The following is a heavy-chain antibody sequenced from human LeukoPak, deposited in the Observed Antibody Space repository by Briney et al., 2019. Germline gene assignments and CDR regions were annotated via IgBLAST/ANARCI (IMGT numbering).Heavy chain of an antibody. CDR3: ARVGQWELDRFHDY. D-gene: IGHD1-26*01. Sequence: ASVKVSCKASGYTFTGYYMHWVRQAPGQGLEWMGWINPNSGGTNYARKFQGRVTMTRDTSISTAYMELSRLRSDDTAVFYCARVGQWELDRFHDYWGQGTLVTVSS. J-gene: IGHJ4*02. CDR2: INPNSGGT. V-gene: IGHV1-2*02. CDR1: GYTFTGYY.